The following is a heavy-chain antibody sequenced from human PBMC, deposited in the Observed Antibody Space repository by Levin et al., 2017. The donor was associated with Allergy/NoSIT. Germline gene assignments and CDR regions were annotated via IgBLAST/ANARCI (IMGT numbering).Heavy chain of an antibody. D-gene: IGHD3-10*01. CDR2: ISGGGGTT. V-gene: IGHV3-23*01. CDR3: GAAGSGIYYFHY. Sequence: GGSLRLSCVSSGFTFSSYAMRWVRQAPGKGLEWVSAISGGGGTTYYADSVKGRFIISRDNSKNTLFLQMNSLRAEDTAVYFCGAAGSGIYYFHYWGQGALVTVSS. CDR1: GFTFSSYA. J-gene: IGHJ4*02.